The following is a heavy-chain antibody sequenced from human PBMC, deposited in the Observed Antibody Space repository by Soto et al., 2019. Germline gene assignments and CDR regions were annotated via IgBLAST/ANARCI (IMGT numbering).Heavy chain of an antibody. Sequence: SETLSLTCTVSGGSISSSSYYWGWIRQPPGKGLEWIGYIYYSGSTYYNPSLKSRVTISVDTSKNQFSLKLSSVTAADTAVYYCVSMYSGGYYDAEYFQHWGQATLVTVSS. V-gene: IGHV4-31*03. CDR1: GGSISSSSYY. CDR3: VSMYSGGYYDAEYFQH. CDR2: IYYSGST. D-gene: IGHD1-26*01. J-gene: IGHJ1*01.